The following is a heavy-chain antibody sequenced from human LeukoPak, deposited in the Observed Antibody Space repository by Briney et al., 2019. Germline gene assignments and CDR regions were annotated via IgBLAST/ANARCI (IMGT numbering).Heavy chain of an antibody. Sequence: PGGSLRLSCAASGFTFSSNTMSWVRQAPGKGLEWVSAISGSGGDTYYADSVKGRFSISRDNSKNTLNLQMNSLRAEDTAVYYCAKSRADFWSSSDVWGKGTTVTVSS. D-gene: IGHD3-3*01. J-gene: IGHJ6*04. CDR2: ISGSGGDT. CDR1: GFTFSSNT. CDR3: AKSRADFWSSSDV. V-gene: IGHV3-23*01.